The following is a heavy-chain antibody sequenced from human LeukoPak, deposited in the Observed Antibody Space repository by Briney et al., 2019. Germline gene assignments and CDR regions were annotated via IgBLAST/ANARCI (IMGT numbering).Heavy chain of an antibody. Sequence: GESLKISCEGSGYSLTSYWIGWVRQRPGKGLEWMGIIYPGDSDTTYSPSFQGQVTISADKSISTAYLHWSSRKASDTAMYYCARQPSGWYYFDYWGQGTLVTVSS. J-gene: IGHJ4*02. CDR3: ARQPSGWYYFDY. CDR1: GYSLTSYW. D-gene: IGHD6-19*01. CDR2: IYPGDSDT. V-gene: IGHV5-51*01.